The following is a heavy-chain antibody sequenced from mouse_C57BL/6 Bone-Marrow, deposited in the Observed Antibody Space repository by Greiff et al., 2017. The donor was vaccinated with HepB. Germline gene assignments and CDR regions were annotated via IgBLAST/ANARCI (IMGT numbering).Heavy chain of an antibody. V-gene: IGHV1-15*01. Sequence: QVQLQQSGAELVRPGASVTLSCKASGYTFTDYEMHWVKQTPVHGLEWIGAIDPETGGTAYNQKFKGKAILTADKSSSTAYMELRSLTSEDSAVYYCTRSSPTTVVVDFDYWGQGTTLTVSS. CDR2: IDPETGGT. D-gene: IGHD1-1*01. J-gene: IGHJ2*01. CDR1: GYTFTDYE. CDR3: TRSSPTTVVVDFDY.